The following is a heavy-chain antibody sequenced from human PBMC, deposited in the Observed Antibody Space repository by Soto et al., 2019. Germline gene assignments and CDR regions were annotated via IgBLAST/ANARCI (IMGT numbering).Heavy chain of an antibody. CDR2: TSGSGDST. D-gene: IGHD5-12*01. CDR1: GFTFSSYA. Sequence: EVQLLESGGGLVQPGGSLRLSCAASGFTFSSYAMSWVRQAPGKGLEWVSSTSGSGDSTYYADSVKGRFTISRDNSKNTRYLQMNSLRVEDTAVFYCAKNGGLTRGSGYRTLDYWGQGTLVTVSS. V-gene: IGHV3-23*01. CDR3: AKNGGLTRGSGYRTLDY. J-gene: IGHJ4*02.